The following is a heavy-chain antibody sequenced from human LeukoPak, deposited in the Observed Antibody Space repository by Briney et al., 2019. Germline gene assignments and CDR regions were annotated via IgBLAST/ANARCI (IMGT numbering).Heavy chain of an antibody. D-gene: IGHD1-1*01. Sequence: ASVKVSCKASGYTFTGYYMHWVRQAPGQGLEWMGWINPNSGDTNYAEKFQGRVTMTRDTSISTAYMGLRRLRSDDTAVYYCARDLEGLERYFDYWGQGTLVTVSP. CDR3: ARDLEGLERYFDY. J-gene: IGHJ4*02. CDR2: INPNSGDT. V-gene: IGHV1-2*02. CDR1: GYTFTGYY.